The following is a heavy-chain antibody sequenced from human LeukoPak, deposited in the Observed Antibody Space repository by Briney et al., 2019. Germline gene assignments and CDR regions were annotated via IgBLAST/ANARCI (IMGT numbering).Heavy chain of an antibody. CDR3: ARDNGEAVGYFDY. D-gene: IGHD3-10*01. Sequence: GASVKVSCKASGGTFSSYAISWVRQAPGQGLEWMGGIIPIFGTANYAQKFQGRVTITADESTSTAYMELSSLRSEDTAVYYCARDNGEAVGYFDYWGQGTLVTVSS. CDR1: GGTFSSYA. J-gene: IGHJ4*02. CDR2: IIPIFGTA. V-gene: IGHV1-69*13.